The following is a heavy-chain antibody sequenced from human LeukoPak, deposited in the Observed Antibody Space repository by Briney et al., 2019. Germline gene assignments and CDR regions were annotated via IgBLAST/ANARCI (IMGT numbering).Heavy chain of an antibody. CDR2: ISSSGSAI. D-gene: IGHD3-10*01. CDR3: AREVSASGSLDV. V-gene: IGHV3-48*04. CDR1: GITLSNYG. Sequence: PGGSLRLSCVVSGITLSNYGMSWVRQAPGKGLEWVSHISSSGSAIYYADSVKGRFTISRDSAKKSLFLQMNSLRAEATAVYYCAREVSASGSLDVWGQGTTVTVSS. J-gene: IGHJ6*02.